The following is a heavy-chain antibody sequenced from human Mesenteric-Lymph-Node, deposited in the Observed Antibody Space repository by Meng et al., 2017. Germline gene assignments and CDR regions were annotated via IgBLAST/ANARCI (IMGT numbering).Heavy chain of an antibody. CDR1: GFTFSNYW. CDR3: ARDLNYGSKDY. Sequence: GGSLRLSCAASGFTFSNYWMHWVRQSPEKGLEWVSLINPHGNNTGHADSVKGRFTISRDNAKNTLYLQMNTLRAEDTALYYCARDLNYGSKDYWGRGTLVTVSS. CDR2: INPHGNNT. D-gene: IGHD3-10*01. J-gene: IGHJ4*02. V-gene: IGHV3-74*01.